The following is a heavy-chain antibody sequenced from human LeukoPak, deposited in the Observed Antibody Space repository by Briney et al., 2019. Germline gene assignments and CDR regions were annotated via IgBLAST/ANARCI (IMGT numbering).Heavy chain of an antibody. V-gene: IGHV4-59*01. Sequence: SETLSLTCTVSGGSINNYYWSWIRQPPGKGLEWIGYIYASGSANYHPSLKSRVTISLDTSKNHVSLRLTSVTAEDTAVYYCAREAPGGSGWTYFDYWGRGSLVTVSS. CDR1: GGSINNYY. J-gene: IGHJ4*02. D-gene: IGHD6-19*01. CDR2: IYASGSA. CDR3: AREAPGGSGWTYFDY.